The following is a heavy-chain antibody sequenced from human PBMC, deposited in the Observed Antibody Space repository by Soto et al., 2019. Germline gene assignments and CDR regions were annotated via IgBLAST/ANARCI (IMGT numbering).Heavy chain of an antibody. V-gene: IGHV3-49*04. D-gene: IGHD6-19*01. Sequence: QPGGSLRLSCTASGFTFGDYAMSWVRQAPGKGLEWVGFIRSKAYGGTTEYAASVKGRFTISRDDSKSIAYLQMNSLKTEDTAVYYCTSLYSSGWYLDYWGQGALVTVSS. J-gene: IGHJ4*02. CDR3: TSLYSSGWYLDY. CDR1: GFTFGDYA. CDR2: IRSKAYGGTT.